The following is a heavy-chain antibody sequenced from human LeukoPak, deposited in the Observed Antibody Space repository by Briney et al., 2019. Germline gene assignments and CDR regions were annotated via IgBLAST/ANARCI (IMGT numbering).Heavy chain of an antibody. J-gene: IGHJ4*02. CDR3: ARDGRGGARGDY. V-gene: IGHV1-18*04. Sequence: GASVKVSCKASGYTFTGYYMHWVRQAPGQGLEWMGWISGNNGNTNYAQKFQGRVTLTTDTSTSTAYMELRSLRSDDTAGYYCARDGRGGARGDYWGQGTQVTVSS. D-gene: IGHD1-26*01. CDR2: ISGNNGNT. CDR1: GYTFTGYY.